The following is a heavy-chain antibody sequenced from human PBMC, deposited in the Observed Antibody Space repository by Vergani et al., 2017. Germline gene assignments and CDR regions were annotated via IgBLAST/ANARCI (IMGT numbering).Heavy chain of an antibody. V-gene: IGHV1-3*01. CDR2: INAGNGNT. J-gene: IGHJ6*02. Sequence: QVQLVQSGAEVKKPGASEKVSCKASGYTFTSYAMHWVRQAPGQRLEWMGWINAGNGNTKYSQKFQGRVTITRDTSASTAYMELSSLRSEDTAVYYWAGDQRVVATAKRYYYYGMDVWGQGTTVTVSS. CDR3: AGDQRVVATAKRYYYYGMDV. CDR1: GYTFTSYA. D-gene: IGHD2-15*01.